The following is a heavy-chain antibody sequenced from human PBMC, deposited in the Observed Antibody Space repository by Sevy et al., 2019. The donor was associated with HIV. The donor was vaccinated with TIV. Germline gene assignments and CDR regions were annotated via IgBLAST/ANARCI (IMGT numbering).Heavy chain of an antibody. CDR1: GFTFSSYA. Sequence: GESLKISCAASGFTFSSYAMHWVRQAPGKGLEWVAVISYDGSNKYYADSVKGPFTISRDNSKNTLYLQMDGLRAEDTALYYCARDDEPDYYYFDMDVWGQGTTVTVSS. J-gene: IGHJ6*02. CDR2: ISYDGSNK. CDR3: ARDDEPDYYYFDMDV. V-gene: IGHV3-30-3*01.